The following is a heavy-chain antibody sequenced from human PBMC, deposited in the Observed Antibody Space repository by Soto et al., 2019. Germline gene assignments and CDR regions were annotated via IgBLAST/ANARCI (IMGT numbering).Heavy chain of an antibody. CDR1: GFTFSSYG. CDR2: ISYDGSNK. Sequence: GGSLRLSCAASGFTFSSYGMHWVRQAPGKGLEWVAVISYDGSNKYYADSVKGRFTISRDNSKNTLYLQMNSLRAEDTAVYYCAKVWGSSSSAIWDGMDVWGQGTTVTVSS. J-gene: IGHJ6*02. V-gene: IGHV3-30*18. CDR3: AKVWGSSSSAIWDGMDV. D-gene: IGHD6-6*01.